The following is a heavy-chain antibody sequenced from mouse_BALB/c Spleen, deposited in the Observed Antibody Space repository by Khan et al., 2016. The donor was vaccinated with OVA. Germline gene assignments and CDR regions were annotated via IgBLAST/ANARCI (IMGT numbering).Heavy chain of an antibody. V-gene: IGHV1S135*01. Sequence: LVESGPELMKPGASVKISCKASGYSFTSYYIHWVKQSPGKSLEWIGYIDPFNGGTSYNQKFKGKATLTVDKSSSTAYMHLSSLTSADSALYYCAKHSNVAWFAYWGQGTMVTVSA. J-gene: IGHJ3*01. D-gene: IGHD2-5*01. CDR3: AKHSNVAWFAY. CDR1: GYSFTSYY. CDR2: IDPFNGGT.